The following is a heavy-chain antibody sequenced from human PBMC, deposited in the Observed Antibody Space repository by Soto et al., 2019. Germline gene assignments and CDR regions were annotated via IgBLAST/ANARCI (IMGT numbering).Heavy chain of an antibody. Sequence: QVHLVQSGAEVKKPGASVKASCKGSGYAFTTYGITWVRQAPGQGLEWMGWISAHNGNTNYAPKLRGRVTVTRDTSTSTAYMELRSLRSDDTAVYYCARGRYADYRGQGALVTVSS. CDR2: ISAHNGNT. CDR1: GYAFTTYG. V-gene: IGHV1-18*01. D-gene: IGHD1-1*01. CDR3: ARGRYADY. J-gene: IGHJ4*02.